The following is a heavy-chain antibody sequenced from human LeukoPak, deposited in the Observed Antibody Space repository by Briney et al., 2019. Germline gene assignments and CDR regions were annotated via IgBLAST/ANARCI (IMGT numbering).Heavy chain of an antibody. Sequence: GGSLRLSCAASGFTFSSYEMNWVRQAPGKGPEWISYISSSGSSIYSADSVRGRFTISRDNAKNSLYLQMNSLRAEDTAVYYCAELGITMIGGVWGKGTTVTISS. CDR3: AELGITMIGGV. CDR1: GFTFSSYE. D-gene: IGHD3-10*02. CDR2: ISSSGSSI. V-gene: IGHV3-48*03. J-gene: IGHJ6*04.